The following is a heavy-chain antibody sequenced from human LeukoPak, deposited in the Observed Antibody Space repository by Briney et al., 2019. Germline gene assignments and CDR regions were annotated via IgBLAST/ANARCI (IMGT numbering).Heavy chain of an antibody. D-gene: IGHD4-17*01. CDR1: GFTFSSYS. V-gene: IGHV3-21*04. CDR2: ISSSSSYI. Sequence: GGSLRLSCAASGFTFSSYSMNWVRQAPGKGLEWVSSISSSSSYIYYADSVKGRFTISRDNAKNSLYLQMNSLRAEDTAVYYCARDTLRSGYFDYWGQGTLVTVSS. CDR3: ARDTLRSGYFDY. J-gene: IGHJ4*02.